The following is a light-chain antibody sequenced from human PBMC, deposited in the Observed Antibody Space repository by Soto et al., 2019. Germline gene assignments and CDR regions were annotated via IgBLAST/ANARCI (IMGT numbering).Light chain of an antibody. J-gene: IGKJ1*01. CDR3: KQYNRCPVT. V-gene: IGKV2D-29*01. CDR1: HSVLHRDGKTH. CDR2: EVS. Sequence: AQSPSAMSATPGQPPSVSCSSIHSVLHRDGKTHLDWYLQRPGQPPHLLIYEVSHRFSGVPDRFSGSGSGTDFTLTVSRVEAEDVAVYYCKQYNRCPVTFGQGTKVDIK.